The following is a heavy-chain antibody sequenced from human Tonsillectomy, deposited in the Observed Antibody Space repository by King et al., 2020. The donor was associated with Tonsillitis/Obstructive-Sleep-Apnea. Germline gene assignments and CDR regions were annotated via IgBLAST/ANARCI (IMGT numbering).Heavy chain of an antibody. Sequence: QLVQTGAEVKKPGESLKISCQDSGYTFTSFWIGWVRQMPGKGLEWMGFIYPGDSDTRYSPSFQGQVTISADKSINTAYFRWSSLKASDTAIYYCASRLEDQLLPYFFDFWGQGTLVTVSS. CDR2: IYPGDSDT. CDR1: GYTFTSFW. V-gene: IGHV5-51*01. J-gene: IGHJ4*02. CDR3: ASRLEDQLLPYFFDF. D-gene: IGHD1-26*01.